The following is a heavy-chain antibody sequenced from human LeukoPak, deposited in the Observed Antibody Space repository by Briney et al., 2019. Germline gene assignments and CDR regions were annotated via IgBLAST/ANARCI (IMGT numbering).Heavy chain of an antibody. J-gene: IGHJ4*02. D-gene: IGHD2-8*01. Sequence: PERSLSLSCAASGFTFSNYAMHGVRQAPGKGLEWVAVISYNGSSKYYAHPVKGRFPISRDNSKNTVYLQVNSLSAEDSAVYYCASGYCTNYVCYPGGFDYWGQGTLVTVSS. CDR2: ISYNGSSK. V-gene: IGHV3-30-3*01. CDR3: ASGYCTNYVCYPGGFDY. CDR1: GFTFSNYA.